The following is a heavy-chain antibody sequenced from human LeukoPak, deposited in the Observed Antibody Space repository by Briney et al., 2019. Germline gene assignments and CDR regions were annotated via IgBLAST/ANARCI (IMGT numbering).Heavy chain of an antibody. D-gene: IGHD6-13*01. CDR3: AKTVAAEEDAFDI. Sequence: PGRSLRLSCAASGFTFSSYGMHWVRQAPGKGLEWVSAISGSGGSTYYADSVKGRFTISRDNSKNTLYLQMNSLRAEDTAVYYCAKTVAAEEDAFDIWGQGTMVTVSS. J-gene: IGHJ3*02. CDR2: ISGSGGST. V-gene: IGHV3-23*01. CDR1: GFTFSSYG.